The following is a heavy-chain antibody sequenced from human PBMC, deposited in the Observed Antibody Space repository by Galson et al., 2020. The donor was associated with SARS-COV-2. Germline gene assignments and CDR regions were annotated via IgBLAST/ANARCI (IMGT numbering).Heavy chain of an antibody. Sequence: ASVKVSCKASGYTFTDYYIHWVRQAPGQGLEWMGWINPKSGGTNYAQTFAGRVTMTRDTSITTAYMELSRLRADDTAVYYCARLRYYDVLTGYIVDVWGQGTMVTVSS. CDR1: GYTFTDYY. D-gene: IGHD3-9*01. CDR2: INPKSGGT. J-gene: IGHJ6*02. CDR3: ARLRYYDVLTGYIVDV. V-gene: IGHV1-2*02.